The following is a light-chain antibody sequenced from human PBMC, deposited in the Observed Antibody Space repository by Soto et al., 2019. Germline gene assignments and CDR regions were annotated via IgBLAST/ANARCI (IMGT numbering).Light chain of an antibody. CDR1: SSDVGSYNL. J-gene: IGLJ1*01. Sequence: QSLLTHPASLSGSPGQSITISCTGTSSDVGSYNLVSWYQQHPGKAPKLMIYEGSKRPSGVSNRFSGSKSGNTASLTISGLQAEDEADYYCCSYAGSSTYVFGTGTKV. V-gene: IGLV2-23*01. CDR3: CSYAGSSTYV. CDR2: EGS.